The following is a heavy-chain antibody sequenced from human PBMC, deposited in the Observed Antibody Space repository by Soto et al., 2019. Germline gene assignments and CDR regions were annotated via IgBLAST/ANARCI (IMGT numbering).Heavy chain of an antibody. Sequence: QVQLVQSGAEVKKPGSSVKVSCKASGGTFSSYAISWVRQAPGQGLEWMGGIIPIFGTADYAQKFQCRVTITAGVSTITAYMALSILRSEDTAVYYCAVTMTNYYYYGIDVGGQGTTVTFSS. J-gene: IGHJ6*02. CDR1: GGTFSSYA. D-gene: IGHD3-22*01. CDR2: IIPIFGTA. CDR3: AVTMTNYYYYGIDV. V-gene: IGHV1-69*12.